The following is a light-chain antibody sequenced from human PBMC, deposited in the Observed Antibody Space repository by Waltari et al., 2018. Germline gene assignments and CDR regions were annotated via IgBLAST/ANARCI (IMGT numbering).Light chain of an antibody. CDR1: KSNIAEDID. CDR3: QSYDTTLSAVV. Sequence: QSVLTQPPSVSGAPGPRVTISCSGTKSNIAEDIDVHWYQQVPGTAPKLLLHSFSNRPSGVSDRFSGFKSGASASLVITGLQAEDEAMYYCQSYDTTLSAVVFGGGTRLTV. J-gene: IGLJ2*01. V-gene: IGLV1-40*01. CDR2: SFS.